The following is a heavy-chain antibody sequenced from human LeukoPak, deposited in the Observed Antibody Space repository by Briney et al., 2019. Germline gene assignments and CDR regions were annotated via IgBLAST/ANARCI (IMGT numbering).Heavy chain of an antibody. D-gene: IGHD2-2*01. CDR1: GYTFLDYY. CDR3: ATAIPYN. J-gene: IGHJ1*01. V-gene: IGHV1-69-2*01. CDR2: VDPENGET. Sequence: ASVKVSCKAAGYTFLDYYIQWVQQAPGKGLEWMGRVDPENGETIYAEKFRGRVTITADTSIDTAYLELTNLRFEDTAVYYCATAIPYNWGQGPWSPSPQ.